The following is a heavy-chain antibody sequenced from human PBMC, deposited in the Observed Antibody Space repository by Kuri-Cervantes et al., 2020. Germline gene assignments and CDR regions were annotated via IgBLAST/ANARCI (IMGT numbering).Heavy chain of an antibody. CDR1: GFTFDEYA. CDR2: ISWNSVSI. CDR3: AKDGV. J-gene: IGHJ4*02. V-gene: IGHV3-9*01. Sequence: SLKISCAVSGFTFDEYALHWVRQAPGKGLEWVSGISWNSVSIGYADAVKGRFTIPRDNAKNSLYLQMNSLRAEDTALYYCAKDGVWGQGTLVTVSS.